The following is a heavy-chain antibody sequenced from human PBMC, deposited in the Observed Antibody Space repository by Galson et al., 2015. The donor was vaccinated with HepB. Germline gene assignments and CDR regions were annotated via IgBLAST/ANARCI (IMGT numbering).Heavy chain of an antibody. CDR3: VRDRTYKGGNFFDL. Sequence: SLRLSCAASGFSFSDYWMSWLRQAPGKRPEWVANIRYDEYEYYYADFVKGRFTISRDNARNSVFLQMSSLRRDDTAIYYCVRDRTYKGGNFFDLWGRGTLVTVPS. D-gene: IGHD3-10*01. CDR2: IRYDEYEY. CDR1: GFSFSDYW. V-gene: IGHV3-7*03. J-gene: IGHJ2*01.